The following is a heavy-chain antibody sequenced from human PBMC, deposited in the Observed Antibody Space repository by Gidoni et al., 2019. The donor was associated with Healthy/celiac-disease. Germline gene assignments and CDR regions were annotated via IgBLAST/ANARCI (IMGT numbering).Heavy chain of an antibody. D-gene: IGHD1-26*01. CDR2: TRNKATSYTT. CDR3: GRSGGVASHGYYYYYGMDV. Sequence: EVQLVESGGGLVQPGGSLRLSCAASAFTFSDHPMGWVRQSPGKGLECVGRTRNKATSYTTEYAASVKGRFTISRDDSKNSLYLQMNSLKTEDTAVYYCGRSGGVASHGYYYYYGMDVWGQGTTVTVSS. J-gene: IGHJ6*02. CDR1: AFTFSDHP. V-gene: IGHV3-72*01.